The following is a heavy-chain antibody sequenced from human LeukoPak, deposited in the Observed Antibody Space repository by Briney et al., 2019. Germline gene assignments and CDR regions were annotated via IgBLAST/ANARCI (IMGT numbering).Heavy chain of an antibody. CDR2: IYPGDSDT. D-gene: IGHD2-2*01. V-gene: IGHV5-51*01. CDR1: GYNFDTYW. J-gene: IGHJ4*02. CDR3: ARYFGYCSSTSCSWFDY. Sequence: GEALKISCKGSGYNFDTYWIAWVRQMPGKGLEWMGIIYPGDSDTRYSPSFQGQVTISADKSISTAYLQWSSLRASDTAMYYCARYFGYCSSTSCSWFDYWGQGTLVTVSS.